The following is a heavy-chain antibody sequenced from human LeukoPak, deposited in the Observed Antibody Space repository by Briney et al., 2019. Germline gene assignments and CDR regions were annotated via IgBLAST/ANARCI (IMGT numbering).Heavy chain of an antibody. D-gene: IGHD3-16*01. V-gene: IGHV4-61*02. J-gene: IGHJ4*02. CDR3: ARRIGGRDPFDY. Sequence: TLSLTCTVSGGSISSGSYYWSWIRQPAGKGLEWIGRIYTSGSTNYNPSLKSRVTISVDTSKNQFSLKLNSVTAADTAVYYCARRIGGRDPFDYWGQGTLVTVSS. CDR1: GGSISSGSYY. CDR2: IYTSGST.